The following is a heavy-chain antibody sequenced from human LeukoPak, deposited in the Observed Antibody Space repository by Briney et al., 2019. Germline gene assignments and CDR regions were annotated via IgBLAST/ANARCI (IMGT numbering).Heavy chain of an antibody. CDR2: ISGYNGNT. V-gene: IGHV1-18*01. Sequence: GASVKVSCKASGYTFTNYGIKWVRQAPGQGLEWMGWISGYNGNTNYAQKLQGRVTMTTDTSTSTAYMEMRSLRSDDTAVYYCARENLGYYDSSGYDSSPWGQGTLATVSS. D-gene: IGHD3-22*01. CDR3: ARENLGYYDSSGYDSSP. J-gene: IGHJ5*02. CDR1: GYTFTNYG.